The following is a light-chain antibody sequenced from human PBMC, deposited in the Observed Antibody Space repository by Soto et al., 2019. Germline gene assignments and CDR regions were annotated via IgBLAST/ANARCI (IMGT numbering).Light chain of an antibody. CDR1: TGAVTSGYY. CDR3: LLYYGAAQSWV. J-gene: IGLJ3*02. CDR2: STS. V-gene: IGLV7-43*01. Sequence: QAVVTQEPSLTVSPGGTVTLTCASSTGAVTSGYYPNWFQQKPGQAPRALICSTSNKHSWTPARFSGSLLGGKAALTLSGVQPEDEAEYYCLLYYGAAQSWVFGGGTKVTVL.